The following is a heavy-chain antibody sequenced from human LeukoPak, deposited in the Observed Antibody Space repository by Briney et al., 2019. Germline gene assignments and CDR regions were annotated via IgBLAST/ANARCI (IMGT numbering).Heavy chain of an antibody. CDR3: AVNLTRHTFDI. CDR2: IYYSGST. CDR1: GGSINTYY. V-gene: IGHV4-59*08. Sequence: PSETLSLTCTVSGGSINTYYWSWIRQSPGKGLEWIGSIYYSGSTNYNPSLKSRVTISVDTSKNQFSLELSSVTAADTAVYYCAVNLTRHTFDIWGQGTMVTVSS. J-gene: IGHJ3*02. D-gene: IGHD1-1*01.